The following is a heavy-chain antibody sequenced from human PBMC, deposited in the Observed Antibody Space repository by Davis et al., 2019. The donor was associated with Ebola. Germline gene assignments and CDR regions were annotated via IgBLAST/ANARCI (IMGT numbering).Heavy chain of an antibody. Sequence: PGGSLRLSCAVYGGSFSGYYWSWIRQPPGKGPEWIGEINHSGSTNYNPSLKSRVTISVDTSKNQFSLKLSSVTAADTAVYYCARVPTLIHCSSTSCPKGWFDPWGQGTLVTVSS. J-gene: IGHJ5*02. CDR1: GGSFSGYY. CDR3: ARVPTLIHCSSTSCPKGWFDP. CDR2: INHSGST. V-gene: IGHV4-34*01. D-gene: IGHD2-2*01.